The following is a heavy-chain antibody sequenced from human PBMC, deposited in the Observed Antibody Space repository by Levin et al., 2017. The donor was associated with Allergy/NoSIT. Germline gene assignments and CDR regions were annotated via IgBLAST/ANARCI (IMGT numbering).Heavy chain of an antibody. V-gene: IGHV3-21*06. CDR2: ISTGGNNI. Sequence: GGSLRLSCAASGLSFSTYNMNWVRQAPGKGLEWVSSISTGGNNIYYADSVKGRFTISRDNAKNSLYLQMSSLRGEDTAVYYCAAWKSCLISSCFWWGQGTLVTVSS. D-gene: IGHD3-22*01. J-gene: IGHJ4*02. CDR3: AAWKSCLISSCFW. CDR1: GLSFSTYN.